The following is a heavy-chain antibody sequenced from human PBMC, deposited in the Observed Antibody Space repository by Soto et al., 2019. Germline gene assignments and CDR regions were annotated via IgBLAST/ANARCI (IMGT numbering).Heavy chain of an antibody. V-gene: IGHV3-23*01. CDR2: ILGSGGRT. Sequence: GGSLSLSCAASGFTFSNFAMMWVRQTPGKGLECVSGILGSGGRTYYADSVKGRFTISRDNSKNTLYLQMNSLRAEDTAVYKCAKDAVSGDGLWLVEHWGQGTLVTVSS. CDR3: AKDAVSGDGLWLVEH. D-gene: IGHD2-21*02. J-gene: IGHJ4*02. CDR1: GFTFSNFA.